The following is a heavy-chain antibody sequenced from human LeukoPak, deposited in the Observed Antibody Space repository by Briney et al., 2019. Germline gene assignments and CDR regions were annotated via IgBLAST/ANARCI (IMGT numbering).Heavy chain of an antibody. CDR3: AKSLAIDY. CDR2: ISYDGSNK. CDR1: GFTFSSYG. Sequence: GRSLRLSCAASGFTFSSYGMHWVRQAPGKGLEWVAVISYDGSNKYYADSVKGRFTISRDNSKNTQYLQMNSLRAEDTAVYYCAKSLAIDYWGQGTLVTVSS. J-gene: IGHJ4*02. V-gene: IGHV3-30*18.